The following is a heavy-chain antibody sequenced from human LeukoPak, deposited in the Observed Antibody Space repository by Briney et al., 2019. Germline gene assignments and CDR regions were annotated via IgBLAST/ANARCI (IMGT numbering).Heavy chain of an antibody. CDR2: IYYSGST. CDR3: ARRGGYSSSS. V-gene: IGHV4-39*01. J-gene: IGHJ4*02. CDR1: GGSISSSSYY. D-gene: IGHD6-6*01. Sequence: SETLSLTXTVSGGSISSSSYYWGWIRQPPGEGLEWIGSIYYSGSTYYNPSLKSRVTISVDTSKNQFSLKLSSVTAADTAVYYRARRGGYSSSSWGQGTLVTVSS.